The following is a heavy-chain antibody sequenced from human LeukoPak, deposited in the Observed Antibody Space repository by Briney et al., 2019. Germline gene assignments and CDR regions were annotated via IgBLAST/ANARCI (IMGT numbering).Heavy chain of an antibody. CDR1: GGSISSGSYY. V-gene: IGHV4-61*02. J-gene: IGHJ5*02. CDR2: IYTSGST. Sequence: PSQTLSLTCSVSGGSISSGSYYWSWIRQPAGKGLEWIGRIYTSGSTNYNPSLKSRVTISVDTSKNQLSLELSSVTAADTAVYYCARGHAVNWFDPWGQGTLVTVSS. D-gene: IGHD4-23*01. CDR3: ARGHAVNWFDP.